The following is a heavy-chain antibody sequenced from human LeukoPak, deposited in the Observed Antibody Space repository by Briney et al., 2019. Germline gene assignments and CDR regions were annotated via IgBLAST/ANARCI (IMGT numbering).Heavy chain of an antibody. CDR1: GFTFSSYA. CDR2: ISGSGGST. Sequence: GGSLRLSCAASGFTFSSYAMSWVRQAPGKGLEWVSAISGSGGSTYYADSVKGRFTIFRDNSKNTLSLLMNSLRAEDTAVYYCARVYSGYDCGYWGQGTLVTVSS. CDR3: ARVYSGYDCGY. D-gene: IGHD5-12*01. V-gene: IGHV3-23*01. J-gene: IGHJ4*02.